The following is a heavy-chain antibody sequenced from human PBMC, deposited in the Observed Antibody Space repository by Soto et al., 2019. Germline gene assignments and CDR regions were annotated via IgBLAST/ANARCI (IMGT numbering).Heavy chain of an antibody. CDR2: ISPSGTT. CDR3: ARAPKVSGSAQTCPDF. CDR1: RGPLSGYY. J-gene: IGHJ4*02. D-gene: IGHD6-6*01. Sequence: ASETLSLTCSLYRGPLSGYYWSWIRQPPGKGLEWIGEISPSGTTNYSPSLKSRVSISVDTSKNQFSLNLTSLTAADTAVYYCARAPKVSGSAQTCPDFWGQGSLVTVSS. V-gene: IGHV4-34*01.